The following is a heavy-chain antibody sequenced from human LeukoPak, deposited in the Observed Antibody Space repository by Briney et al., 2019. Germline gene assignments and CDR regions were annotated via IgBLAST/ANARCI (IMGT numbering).Heavy chain of an antibody. V-gene: IGHV3-30*18. CDR2: ISYDGSNK. J-gene: IGHJ5*02. CDR3: AKDLTSYYDSSGYSS. Sequence: PGGSLRLSCAASGFTFSSYGMHWVRQAPGKGLEWVAVISYDGSNKYYADSVKGRFTISRDNSKNTLYLQMNSLRAEDTAVYYCAKDLTSYYDSSGYSSWGQGTLVTVSS. CDR1: GFTFSSYG. D-gene: IGHD3-22*01.